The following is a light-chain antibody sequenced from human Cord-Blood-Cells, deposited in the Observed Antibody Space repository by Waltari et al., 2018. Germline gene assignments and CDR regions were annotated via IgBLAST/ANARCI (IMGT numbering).Light chain of an antibody. Sequence: DIQMTQSPSSLSASVEDRVTLTCRASQSISSYVNWYQQKPGKAPKLLIYAASSLQSWVPSRFSGSGSGTDFTLTISSLQPEDFATYYCQQSYSTPYTFGQGTKLEIK. J-gene: IGKJ2*01. CDR1: QSISSY. CDR2: AAS. CDR3: QQSYSTPYT. V-gene: IGKV1-39*01.